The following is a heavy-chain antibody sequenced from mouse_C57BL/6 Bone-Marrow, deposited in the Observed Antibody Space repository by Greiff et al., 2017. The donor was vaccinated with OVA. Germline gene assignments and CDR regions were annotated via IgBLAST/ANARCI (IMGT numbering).Heavy chain of an antibody. Sequence: VHVKQSGAELVRPGASVKLSCTASGFNIKDDYMHWVKQRPEQGLEWIGWIDPENGDTEYASKFQGKATITADTSSNTAYLQLSSLTSEDTAVYYCTGESRWGQGTLVTVSA. CDR3: TGESR. V-gene: IGHV14-4*01. CDR2: IDPENGDT. J-gene: IGHJ3*01. CDR1: GFNIKDDY.